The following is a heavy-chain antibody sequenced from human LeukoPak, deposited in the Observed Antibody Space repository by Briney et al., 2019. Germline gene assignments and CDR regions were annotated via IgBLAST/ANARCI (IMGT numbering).Heavy chain of an antibody. CDR1: GGSFSGFY. J-gene: IGHJ4*02. Sequence: SETLSLTCAVYGGSFSGFYWTWIRQPPGKGLEWIGYIYYSGSTNYNPSLKSRVTISVDTSKNQFSLKLSSVTAADTAVYYCARLRVLLWFGELLPSYFDYWGQGTLVTVSS. CDR2: IYYSGST. D-gene: IGHD3-10*01. CDR3: ARLRVLLWFGELLPSYFDY. V-gene: IGHV4-59*08.